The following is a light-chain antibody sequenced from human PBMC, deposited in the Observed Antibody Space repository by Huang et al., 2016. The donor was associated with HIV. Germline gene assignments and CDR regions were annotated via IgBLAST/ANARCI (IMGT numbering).Light chain of an antibody. CDR3: QQYNKWPPYT. CDR1: ESILRN. Sequence: VMTQSPATLSVSPGERATLSCRASESILRNLAWYQQRPGPPPRLLIDGASVRLPGIPDRFRGSGSGTEFSLTISSLQSEDFAVYYCQQYNKWPPYTYGQGTKLEIK. V-gene: IGKV3-15*01. J-gene: IGKJ2*01. CDR2: GAS.